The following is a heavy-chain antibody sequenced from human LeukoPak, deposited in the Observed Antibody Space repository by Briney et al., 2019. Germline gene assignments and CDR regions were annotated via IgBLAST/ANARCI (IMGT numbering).Heavy chain of an antibody. Sequence: SETLSLTCTVSGDSFRSGSYSWSWIRQPPGKGLEWIGYIYYGGSTYYSPSLKSRVIISLDTSENQFSLTLSSVTAADTAVYYCAKGNPFYDYWGQGTLVTVSS. V-gene: IGHV4-30-2*01. J-gene: IGHJ4*02. CDR2: IYYGGST. CDR3: AKGNPFYDY. D-gene: IGHD5/OR15-5a*01. CDR1: GDSFRSGSYS.